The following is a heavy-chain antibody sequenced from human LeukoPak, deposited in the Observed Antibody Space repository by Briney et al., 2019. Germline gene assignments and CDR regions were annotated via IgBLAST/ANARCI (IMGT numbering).Heavy chain of an antibody. V-gene: IGHV3-23*01. CDR3: ARGRPHGNDY. J-gene: IGHJ4*02. CDR2: ISGSSGLT. Sequence: GGSLRLSCAASGFTFSNYAMSWVRQAPGRGLEWVSAISGSSGLTYYADSVKGRFTISRDNSKNTLYLQMNSLRVEDTAVYYCARGRPHGNDYWGQGTLVTVSS. D-gene: IGHD4-23*01. CDR1: GFTFSNYA.